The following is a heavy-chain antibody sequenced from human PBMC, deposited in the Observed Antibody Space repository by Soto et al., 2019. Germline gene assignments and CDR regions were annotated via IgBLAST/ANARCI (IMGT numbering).Heavy chain of an antibody. CDR2: MYHSGST. J-gene: IGHJ4*02. D-gene: IGHD2-2*01. CDR1: AGSISSGGYS. V-gene: IGHV4-30-2*01. Sequence: SDTLSLTCALSAGSISSGGYSWSWIRQPPGKGLEWSGYMYHSGSTYYNPSLKSRVTISIDRPKNQFSLKLSSVPAADTAVYYCDRVPHYWGQGILVTVS. CDR3: DRVPHY.